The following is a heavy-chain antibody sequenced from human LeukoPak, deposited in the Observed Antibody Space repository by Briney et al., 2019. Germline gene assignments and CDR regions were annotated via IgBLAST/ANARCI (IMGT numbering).Heavy chain of an antibody. CDR2: INHSGST. CDR1: GGSYSGYY. D-gene: IGHD5-12*01. Sequence: SETLSLTCAVYGGSYSGYYWSWIRQPPGKGLEWIGEINHSGSTNYNPSLKSRVTISVDTSKDQFSLKLSSVTAADTAVYYCARPRGYSGYEWFNWFDPWGQGTLVTVSS. J-gene: IGHJ5*02. V-gene: IGHV4-34*01. CDR3: ARPRGYSGYEWFNWFDP.